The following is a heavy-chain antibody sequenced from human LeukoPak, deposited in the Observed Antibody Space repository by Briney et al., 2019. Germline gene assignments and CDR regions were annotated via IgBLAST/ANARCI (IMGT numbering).Heavy chain of an antibody. Sequence: ASVKVSCKASGYTFTDYYIHWVRQAPGQGLEWMGIINPSGGSTSYAQKFQGRVTMTRDMSTSTVYMELSSLRSEDTAVYYCARESSLGDYYDSSGYLDYWGQGTLVTVSS. V-gene: IGHV1-46*01. CDR2: INPSGGST. CDR1: GYTFTDYY. D-gene: IGHD3-22*01. J-gene: IGHJ4*02. CDR3: ARESSLGDYYDSSGYLDY.